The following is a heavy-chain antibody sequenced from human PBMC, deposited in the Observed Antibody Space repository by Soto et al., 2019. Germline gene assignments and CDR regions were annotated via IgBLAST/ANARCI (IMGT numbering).Heavy chain of an antibody. CDR1: GFTFSSYG. CDR3: ARDSSGYLQAPDY. V-gene: IGHV3-33*01. Sequence: GGSLRLSCAASGFTFSSYGMHWVRQAPGKGLEWVAVIWYDGSNKYYADSVKGRFTISRDNSKNTLYLQMNSLRAEDTAVYYCARDSSGYLQAPDYWGQGTRVTVSS. D-gene: IGHD3-22*01. J-gene: IGHJ4*02. CDR2: IWYDGSNK.